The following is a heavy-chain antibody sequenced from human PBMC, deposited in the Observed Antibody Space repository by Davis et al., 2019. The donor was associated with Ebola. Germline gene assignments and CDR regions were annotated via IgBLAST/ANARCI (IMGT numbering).Heavy chain of an antibody. V-gene: IGHV3-48*03. CDR2: ISSSGSNI. CDR3: VRAQTS. CDR1: GFTFTGTG. J-gene: IGHJ4*02. Sequence: GGSLRLSCATSGFTFTGTGMNWVRQAPGKGLEWLSHISSSGSNIYYADSVKGRFTISRDNARNSLYLQMNSLRDEDTAIYYCVRAQTSWGQGTLVTVSS. D-gene: IGHD1-14*01.